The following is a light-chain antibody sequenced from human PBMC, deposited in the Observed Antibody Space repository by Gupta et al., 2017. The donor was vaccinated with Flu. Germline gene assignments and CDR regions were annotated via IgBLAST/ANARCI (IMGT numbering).Light chain of an antibody. V-gene: IGLV2-14*01. CDR1: SSDIGGYNY. CDR2: EVT. Sequence: SITISCSGNSSDIGGYNYVSWYQQHPGKAHKHIIYEVTKRPAGVSDRFSGSKSGNTASLTISGLQAEDEADYYCSSYTSTSLVVFGGGTKLTVL. J-gene: IGLJ2*01. CDR3: SSYTSTSLVV.